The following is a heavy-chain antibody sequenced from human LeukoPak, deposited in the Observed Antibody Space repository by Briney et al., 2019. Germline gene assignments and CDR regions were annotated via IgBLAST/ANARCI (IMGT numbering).Heavy chain of an antibody. CDR1: GFTFSSYA. CDR3: ARVTSSGWEFFDY. V-gene: IGHV3-64*01. D-gene: IGHD6-19*01. CDR2: ISSNGGST. Sequence: GGSLRLSCAASGFTFSSYAMHWVRQAPGKGLEYVSAISSNGGSTYYANSVKGRFTISRDNSKNTLYLQMGSLRAEDMAVYYCARVTSSGWEFFDYWGQGTLVTVSS. J-gene: IGHJ4*02.